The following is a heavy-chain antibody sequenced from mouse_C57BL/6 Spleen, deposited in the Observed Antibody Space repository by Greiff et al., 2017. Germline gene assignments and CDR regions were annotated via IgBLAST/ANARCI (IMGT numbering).Heavy chain of an antibody. J-gene: IGHJ2*01. CDR3: ARFPTVVPYYFDY. CDR1: GYTFTSYT. Sequence: QVQLQQSGAELARPGASVKMSCKASGYTFTSYTMHWVKQRPGQGLEWIGYINPSRGYTKYNQKFKDKDTLTADKSSSTAYMQLSSLTSEDSAVYDCARFPTVVPYYFDYGGQGTTLTVSS. D-gene: IGHD1-1*01. CDR2: INPSRGYT. V-gene: IGHV1-4*01.